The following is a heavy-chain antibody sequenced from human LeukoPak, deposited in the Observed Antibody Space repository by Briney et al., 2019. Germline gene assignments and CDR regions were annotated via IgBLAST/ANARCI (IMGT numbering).Heavy chain of an antibody. CDR3: ARIWVRRDYFDH. V-gene: IGHV1-2*06. CDR2: INPNSGGT. CDR1: GYTFTDYY. J-gene: IGHJ4*02. D-gene: IGHD3-10*01. Sequence: GASVKVSCKASGYTFTDYYIHWVRQAPGQGLEWMGRINPNSGGTNYAQKFQGRVTMTRDTSISTAYMELSRLRSDDTAVYYCARIWVRRDYFDHWGQGTLLTVSS.